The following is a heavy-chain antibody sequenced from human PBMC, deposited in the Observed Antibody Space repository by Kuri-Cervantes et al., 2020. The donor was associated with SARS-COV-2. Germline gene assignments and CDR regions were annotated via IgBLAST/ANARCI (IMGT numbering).Heavy chain of an antibody. V-gene: IGHV3-30*03. CDR3: ASNPPLLLLRE. CDR2: ISYDGSNK. D-gene: IGHD3-10*01. CDR1: GFTFTSYA. J-gene: IGHJ4*02. Sequence: GGSLRLSCAVSGFTFTSYAMHWVRQAPGKGLEWVALISYDGSNKFYADSVKGRFTVSRDNSKNTLYLQMNSLRAEDTAVYYCASNPPLLLLREWGQGTLVTVSS.